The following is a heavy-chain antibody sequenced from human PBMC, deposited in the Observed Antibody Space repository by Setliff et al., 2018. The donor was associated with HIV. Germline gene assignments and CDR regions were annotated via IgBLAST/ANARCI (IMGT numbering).Heavy chain of an antibody. Sequence: PSETLSLTCTVSGGSISGGGYYWTWIRQYPGRGLEWIGYIYYSGTANYKPSLRSPVTISLDTSMNQFSLNLNSVTAADTDVYYCARAVDWSEASCPKPRFDPWGPGILVTVSS. CDR2: IYYSGTA. CDR3: ARAVDWSEASCPKPRFDP. V-gene: IGHV4-31*01. D-gene: IGHD2-2*01. CDR1: GGSISGGGYY. J-gene: IGHJ5*02.